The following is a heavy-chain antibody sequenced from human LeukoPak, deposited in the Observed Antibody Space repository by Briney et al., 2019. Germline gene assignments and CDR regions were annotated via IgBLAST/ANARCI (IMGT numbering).Heavy chain of an antibody. Sequence: GGSLRLSCTASRFTFSNYGMHWVRQAPGKGLEWVAVIWSDGSNKYYVDSVKGRFTISRDNSKNTLFLQMNSLRAEDTAVYYCARGGSYPNDPFDIWGQGTMVTV. CDR2: IWSDGSNK. J-gene: IGHJ3*02. CDR1: RFTFSNYG. D-gene: IGHD1-26*01. V-gene: IGHV3-33*01. CDR3: ARGGSYPNDPFDI.